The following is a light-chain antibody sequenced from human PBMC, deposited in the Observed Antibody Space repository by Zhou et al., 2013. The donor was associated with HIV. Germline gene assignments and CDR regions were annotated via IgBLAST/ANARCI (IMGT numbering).Light chain of an antibody. J-gene: IGKJ2*01. CDR3: QQSYSSPQT. V-gene: IGKV1-39*01. CDR1: QSISSW. Sequence: DIQMTQSPSTLSASVGDRVTITCRASQSISSWLAWYQQKPGKAPKLLIYAASTLQSGVPSRFSGSGSGTDFTLTISCLQSEDFATYYCQQSYSSPQTFGQGTKLQIK. CDR2: AAS.